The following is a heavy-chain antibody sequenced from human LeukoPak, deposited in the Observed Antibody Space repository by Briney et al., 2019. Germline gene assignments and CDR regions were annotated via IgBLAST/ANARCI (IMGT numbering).Heavy chain of an antibody. CDR1: GGSFSGYY. CDR2: INPSGST. J-gene: IGHJ4*02. D-gene: IGHD3-22*01. V-gene: IGHV4-34*01. CDR3: ARTSGRGSVDPGTSGYVDS. Sequence: SETLSLTCAVYGGSFSGYYWTWIRQSPGKGLEWIGEINPSGSTYYNPSLKSRLTISRDTSKNQFSLKLNSVTAADTGTYYCARTSGRGSVDPGTSGYVDSWGQGSLVTVSS.